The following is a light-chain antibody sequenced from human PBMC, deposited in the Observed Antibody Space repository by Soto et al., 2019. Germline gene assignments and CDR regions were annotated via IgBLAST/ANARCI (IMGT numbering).Light chain of an antibody. CDR3: QKYNSAPRT. Sequence: DIPMTQSPSSLSASVGDRVTITCRASQGISNYLAWYQQKPGKVPKLLIYAASILQSGVPSRFSGSGSGTHFTLSISALQPEDVATYYCQKYNSAPRTFGQGTKVEIK. CDR2: AAS. V-gene: IGKV1-27*01. CDR1: QGISNY. J-gene: IGKJ1*01.